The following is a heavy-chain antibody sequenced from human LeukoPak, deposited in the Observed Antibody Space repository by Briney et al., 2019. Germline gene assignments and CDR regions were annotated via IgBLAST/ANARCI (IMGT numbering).Heavy chain of an antibody. CDR2: VNPNSGGT. Sequence: GASVKVSCKASGYTFAGYYMHWVRQAPGQGLEWMGWVNPNSGGTNYAQKFQGRVTMTRDTSISTAYMELSRLRSDDTAVYYCARFGGWNYGKNFDYWGQGTLLTVSS. J-gene: IGHJ4*02. D-gene: IGHD1-7*01. CDR3: ARFGGWNYGKNFDY. CDR1: GYTFAGYY. V-gene: IGHV1-2*02.